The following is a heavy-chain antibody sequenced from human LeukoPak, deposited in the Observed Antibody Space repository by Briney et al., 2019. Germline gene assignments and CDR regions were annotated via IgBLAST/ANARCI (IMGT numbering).Heavy chain of an antibody. J-gene: IGHJ4*02. CDR1: GYTFTGYY. Sequence: ASVKVSCKASGYTFTGYYMHWVRQAPGQGLEYMGRINPISGGTVYAQKFQGRVTMTRDTSITTAYMELARLTSDDTAVYYCARYCSSTSCYSDYWGQGTLVTVSS. CDR3: ARYCSSTSCYSDY. D-gene: IGHD2-2*01. V-gene: IGHV1-2*06. CDR2: INPISGGT.